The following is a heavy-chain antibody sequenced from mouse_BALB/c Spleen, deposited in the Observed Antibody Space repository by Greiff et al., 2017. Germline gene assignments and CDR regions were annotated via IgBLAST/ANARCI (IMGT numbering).Heavy chain of an antibody. D-gene: IGHD2-2*01. CDR2: ISSGSSTI. V-gene: IGHV5-17*02. Sequence: EVQGVESGGGLVQPGGSRKLSCAASGFTFSSFGMHWVRQAPEKGLEWVAYISSGSSTIYYADTVKGRFTISRDNPKNTLFLQMTSLRSEDTAMYYCASYGWGAMDYWGQGTSVTVSS. CDR1: GFTFSSFG. J-gene: IGHJ4*01. CDR3: ASYGWGAMDY.